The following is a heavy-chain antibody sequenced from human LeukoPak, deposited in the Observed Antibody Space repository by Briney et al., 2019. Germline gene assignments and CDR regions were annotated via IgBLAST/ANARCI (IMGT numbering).Heavy chain of an antibody. J-gene: IGHJ4*02. CDR1: GGSISSGDYY. CDR3: ARAQRRILRTMVY. D-gene: IGHD3-10*01. Sequence: SETLSLTCTVSGGSISSGDYYWSWIRQPPGKGLEWIGEINHSGSTNYNPSLKSRVTISVDTSKNQFSLKLSSVTAADTAVYYCARAQRRILRTMVYWGQGTLVTVSS. V-gene: IGHV4-39*07. CDR2: INHSGST.